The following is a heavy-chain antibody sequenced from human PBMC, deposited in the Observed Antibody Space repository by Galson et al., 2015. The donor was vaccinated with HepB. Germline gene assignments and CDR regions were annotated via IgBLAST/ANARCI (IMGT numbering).Heavy chain of an antibody. CDR1: GGSISSGGYS. CDR2: ISHSGST. J-gene: IGHJ6*03. V-gene: IGHV4-30-2*01. Sequence: TLSLTCAVSGGSISSGGYSWSWIRQPPGKGLEWIGYISHSGSTYYNPSLKSRVTISVDRSKNQFSLKLSSVTAADTAVYYCARVSSHIVVVPAAINYYYYMDVWGKGTTVTVSS. D-gene: IGHD2-2*01. CDR3: ARVSSHIVVVPAAINYYYYMDV.